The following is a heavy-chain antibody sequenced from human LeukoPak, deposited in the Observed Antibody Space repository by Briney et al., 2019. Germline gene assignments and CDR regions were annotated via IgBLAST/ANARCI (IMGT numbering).Heavy chain of an antibody. V-gene: IGHV4-39*07. D-gene: IGHD5-18*01. CDR1: GGPISSSSYY. J-gene: IGHJ3*02. CDR3: ARSLYRYGADASDI. CDR2: MYYSGTT. Sequence: SETLSLTCTVSGGPISSSSYYWGWIRQPPGKGLEWIGSMYYSGTTYYNPSLKRRVTISVDTSKTQFSLKLSSVTAADTAVYYCARSLYRYGADASDIWGQGTMVTVSS.